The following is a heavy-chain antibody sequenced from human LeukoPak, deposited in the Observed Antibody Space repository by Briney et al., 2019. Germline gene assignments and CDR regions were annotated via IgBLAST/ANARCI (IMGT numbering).Heavy chain of an antibody. Sequence: GASVKVSCTASGGTFSSYAISWVRQAPGQGLEWMGGIIPIFGTANYAQKFQGRVTITADESTSTAYMELSSLRSEDTAVYYCARHDYGDYGGAFDIWGQGTMVTVSS. V-gene: IGHV1-69*13. CDR1: GGTFSSYA. CDR2: IIPIFGTA. J-gene: IGHJ3*02. D-gene: IGHD4-17*01. CDR3: ARHDYGDYGGAFDI.